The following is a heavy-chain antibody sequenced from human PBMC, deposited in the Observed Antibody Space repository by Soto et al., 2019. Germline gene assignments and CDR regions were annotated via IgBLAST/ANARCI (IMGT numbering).Heavy chain of an antibody. D-gene: IGHD2-21*02. CDR3: AADPYCGGDCYFDY. CDR1: GFTFFTSA. V-gene: IGHV1-58*02. CDR2: IVVGSGNT. J-gene: IGHJ4*02. Sequence: ASVKVSCKASGFTFFTSAIQWVRQARGQRLEWMGWIVVGSGNTNYAQKFQERVTITRDMSTNTAYMELTSLRSEDTAVYYCAADPYCGGDCYFDYWGQGTMVTVSS.